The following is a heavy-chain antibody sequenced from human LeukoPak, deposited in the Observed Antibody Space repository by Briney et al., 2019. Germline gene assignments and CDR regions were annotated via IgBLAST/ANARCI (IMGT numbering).Heavy chain of an antibody. V-gene: IGHV3-30*04. Sequence: PGGSLRLSCAASGFIFSNYIIHWVRQAPGEGLEWVAVISKDGRSEYYADSVKGRFTISRDNSKNTLYLQMNSLTTEDTAVYYCAKASGNYFDYWGQGTLVTVSS. CDR3: AKASGNYFDY. CDR2: ISKDGRSE. CDR1: GFIFSNYI. J-gene: IGHJ4*02. D-gene: IGHD1-26*01.